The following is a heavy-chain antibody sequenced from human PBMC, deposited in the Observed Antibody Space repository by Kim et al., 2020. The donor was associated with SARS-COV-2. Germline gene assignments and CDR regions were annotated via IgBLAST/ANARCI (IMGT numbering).Heavy chain of an antibody. D-gene: IGHD3-16*02. CDR3: AGCSGDYVWGSYRYPHWYFDY. CDR2: IIPIFGTA. CDR1: GGTFSSYA. V-gene: IGHV1-69*13. Sequence: SVKVSCKASGGTFSSYAISWVRQAPGQGLEWMGGIIPIFGTANYAQKFQGRVTITADESTSTAYMELSSLRSEDTAVYYCAGCSGDYVWGSYRYPHWYFDYWGQGTPVTVSS. J-gene: IGHJ4*02.